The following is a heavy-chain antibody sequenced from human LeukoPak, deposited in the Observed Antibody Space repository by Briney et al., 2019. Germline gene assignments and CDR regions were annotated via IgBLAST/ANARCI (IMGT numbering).Heavy chain of an antibody. CDR2: ISWNSGSI. CDR3: AKVLMGYSYGYPFDY. D-gene: IGHD5-18*01. J-gene: IGHJ4*02. Sequence: GGSLRLSCAASGFTSDDYAMHWVRHAPGKGLEWVSGISWNSGSIGYADSVKGRFTISRDNAKNSLYLQMNSLRAEDTALYYCAKVLMGYSYGYPFDYWGQGTLVTVSS. CDR1: GFTSDDYA. V-gene: IGHV3-9*02.